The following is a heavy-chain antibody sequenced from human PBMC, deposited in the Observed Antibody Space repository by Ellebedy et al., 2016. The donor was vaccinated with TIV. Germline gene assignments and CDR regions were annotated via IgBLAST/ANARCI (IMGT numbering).Heavy chain of an antibody. V-gene: IGHV3-21*04. CDR1: GFTFSSYS. J-gene: IGHJ6*02. Sequence: GESLKISCAASGFTFSSYSMNWVRQAPGKGLEWVSSISSSSSYIYYADSVKGRFTISRDNSKNTLYLQMNSLRAEDTAVYYCAKDLPMDVWGQGTTVTVSS. CDR3: AKDLPMDV. CDR2: ISSSSSYI.